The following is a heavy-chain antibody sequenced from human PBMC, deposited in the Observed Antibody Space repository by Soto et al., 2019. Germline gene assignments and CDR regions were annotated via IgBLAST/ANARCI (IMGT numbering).Heavy chain of an antibody. CDR2: ISSSSRYT. CDR1: GFTFSDYY. CDR3: ARSLNYYDSSGYYADY. J-gene: IGHJ4*02. D-gene: IGHD3-22*01. Sequence: QVQLVESGGGLVKPGGSLRLSCAASGFTFSDYYMSWIRQAPGKGLEWVSYISSSSRYTNYADSVKGRFTISRDNAKNSLYLQMNSLRAEDTAVYYCARSLNYYDSSGYYADYWGQGTLVTVSS. V-gene: IGHV3-11*06.